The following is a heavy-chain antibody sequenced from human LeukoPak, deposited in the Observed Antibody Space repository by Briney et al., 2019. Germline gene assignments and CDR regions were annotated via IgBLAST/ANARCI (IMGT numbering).Heavy chain of an antibody. CDR3: GIGVREEFWESSGYYFDY. CDR2: IYYSGST. Sequence: PSETLSLTCTVSGGSITSGGYYWSWIRQHPGKGLEWIGNIYYSGSTYYSPSLKSRVTISVDTSKKQVHLKLSSMTAPDTGGCYCGIGVREEFWESSGYYFDYWGQGTLVTVSS. CDR1: GGSITSGGYY. V-gene: IGHV4-31*03. J-gene: IGHJ4*02. D-gene: IGHD3-22*01.